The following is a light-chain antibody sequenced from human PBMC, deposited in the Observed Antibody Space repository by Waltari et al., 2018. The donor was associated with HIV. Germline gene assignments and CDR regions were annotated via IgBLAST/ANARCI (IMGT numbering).Light chain of an antibody. Sequence: QSALTQPRSVSGSPGQSVTISCTGTSSDVGGYNYVSWYQQHPGKAPKLMIYDVSKRPSGVPGRFSGSKSGNTASLTISGLQAEDEADYYCCSYAGSYTVYVFGTGTKVTVL. CDR3: CSYAGSYTVYV. CDR1: SSDVGGYNY. CDR2: DVS. V-gene: IGLV2-11*01. J-gene: IGLJ1*01.